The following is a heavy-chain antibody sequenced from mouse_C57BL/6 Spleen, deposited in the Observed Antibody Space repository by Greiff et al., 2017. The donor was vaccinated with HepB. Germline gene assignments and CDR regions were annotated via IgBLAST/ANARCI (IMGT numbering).Heavy chain of an antibody. D-gene: IGHD2-3*01. V-gene: IGHV1-7*01. Sequence: VQLQQSGAELAKPGASVKLSCKASGYTFPSYWMHWVKQRPGQGLEWIGYINPSSGYTKYNQTFKDKATLTADTTSSTADMQLSSLTYEDSAVYYCARTVGGYDGYYGYAMDYWGQGTSVTVSS. J-gene: IGHJ4*01. CDR2: INPSSGYT. CDR3: ARTVGGYDGYYGYAMDY. CDR1: GYTFPSYW.